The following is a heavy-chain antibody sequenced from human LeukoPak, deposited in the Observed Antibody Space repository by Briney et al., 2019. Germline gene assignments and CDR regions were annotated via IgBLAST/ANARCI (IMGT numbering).Heavy chain of an antibody. CDR1: GGSFSGYY. CDR2: IYYSGST. D-gene: IGHD6-13*01. Sequence: PSETLSLTCAVYGGSFSGYYWSWIRQPPGKGLEGIGYIYYSGSTNYNPSLKSRVTISVDTSKNQFSLKLSSVTAADTAVYYCARVSPYSSSVDYWGQGTLVTVSS. V-gene: IGHV4-59*01. J-gene: IGHJ4*02. CDR3: ARVSPYSSSVDY.